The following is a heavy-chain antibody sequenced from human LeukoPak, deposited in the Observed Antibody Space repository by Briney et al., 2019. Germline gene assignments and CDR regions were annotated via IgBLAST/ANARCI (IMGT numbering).Heavy chain of an antibody. CDR3: ARVRYYYGSGSYYRYYFDY. J-gene: IGHJ4*02. D-gene: IGHD3-10*01. CDR1: GGSFSGYY. Sequence: SETLSLTCAVYGGSFSGYYWSWIRQPPGKGLEWIGEINHSGSTNYNPSLKSRVTISVDTSKNQFSLELSSVTAADTAVYYCARVRYYYGSGSYYRYYFDYWGQGTLVTVSS. CDR2: INHSGST. V-gene: IGHV4-34*01.